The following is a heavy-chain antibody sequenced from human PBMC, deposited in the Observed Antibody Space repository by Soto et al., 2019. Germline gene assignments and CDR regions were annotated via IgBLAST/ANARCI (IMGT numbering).Heavy chain of an antibody. D-gene: IGHD2-2*01. J-gene: IGHJ4*02. CDR1: RFPFSSYA. CDR2: ITASGRST. CDR3: AKTKPLVPAASDYFDC. Sequence: EVQLLESGGGLVQPGGSLRLSCAASRFPFSSYAMSWVRQAPGKGLEWVSSITASGRSTFYGDSVKGRFTISRDNSRNTLYLQMSGLRAEDTAVYYCAKTKPLVPAASDYFDCWGQGTLVTVSS. V-gene: IGHV3-23*01.